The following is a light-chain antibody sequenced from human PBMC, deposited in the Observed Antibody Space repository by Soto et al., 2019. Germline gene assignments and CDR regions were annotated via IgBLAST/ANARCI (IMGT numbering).Light chain of an antibody. CDR2: GHN. CDR1: SSNIGAGYD. Sequence: QAVVTQPPSVSGAPGQRVTISCTGSSSNIGAGYDVHWYQQLPGTAPKLLIYGHNNRPSGVPDRFSGSKSGSSASLAITGLQAEDEADYYCQSFDSSLRTSIFGGGTKVTVL. CDR3: QSFDSSLRTSI. J-gene: IGLJ2*01. V-gene: IGLV1-40*01.